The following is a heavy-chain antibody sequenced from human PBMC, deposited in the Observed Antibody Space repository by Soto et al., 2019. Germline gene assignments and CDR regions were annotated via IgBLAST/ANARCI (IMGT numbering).Heavy chain of an antibody. J-gene: IGHJ5*02. CDR1: GGTFSSYA. CDR2: IIAIFGTT. CDR3: ARDGASSRLIIAVANDFDP. V-gene: IGHV1-69*13. Sequence: ASVKVSCKASGGTFSSYAISWVRQAPGQGLEWMGGIIAIFGTTNYAQKLQGRVTMTADASTSTAYMELRSLRSDDTAVYYCARDGASSRLIIAVANDFDPWGQGTLVTVSS. D-gene: IGHD6-19*01.